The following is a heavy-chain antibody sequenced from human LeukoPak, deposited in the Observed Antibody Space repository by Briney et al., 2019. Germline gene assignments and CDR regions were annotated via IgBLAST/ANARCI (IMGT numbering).Heavy chain of an antibody. Sequence: GESLKISCKGSGYSFTSYWIGWVRQMPGKGLEWMGIIYPGGADTRFSPSFQGQVTISADKSITTAYLQWSSLKASDTAMYYCAGRGDYDILTGYSSYYYYGMDVWGQGTTVTVSS. V-gene: IGHV5-51*01. J-gene: IGHJ6*02. CDR1: GYSFTSYW. CDR3: AGRGDYDILTGYSSYYYYGMDV. D-gene: IGHD3-9*01. CDR2: IYPGGADT.